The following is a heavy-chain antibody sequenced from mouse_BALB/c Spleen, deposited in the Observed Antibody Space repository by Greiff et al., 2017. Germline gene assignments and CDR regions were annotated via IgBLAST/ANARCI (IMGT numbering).Heavy chain of an antibody. CDR2: ISSGSSTI. CDR1: GFTFSSFG. CDR3: ASRSYGNAMDY. D-gene: IGHD1-1*01. V-gene: IGHV5-17*02. Sequence: EVQLVESGGGLVQPGGSRKLSCAASGFTFSSFGMHWVRQAPEKGLEWVAYISSGSSTIYYADTVKGRFTISRDNPKNTLFLQMTSLRSEDTAMYYCASRSYGNAMDYWGQGTSVTVSS. J-gene: IGHJ4*01.